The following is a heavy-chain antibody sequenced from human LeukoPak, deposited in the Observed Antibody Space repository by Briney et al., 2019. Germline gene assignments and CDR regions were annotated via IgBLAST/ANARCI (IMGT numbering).Heavy chain of an antibody. Sequence: TSETLSLTCTVSGGSISSSSYYWGWIRQPPGKGLEWIGSIYYSGSTYYNPSLKSRVTISVDTSKNQFSLKLSSVTAADTAVYYCARLSEGCSGGSCYSSDYYYYMDVWGKGTTVTVSS. CDR3: ARLSEGCSGGSCYSSDYYYYMDV. D-gene: IGHD2-15*01. CDR1: GGSISSSSYY. J-gene: IGHJ6*03. CDR2: IYYSGST. V-gene: IGHV4-39*01.